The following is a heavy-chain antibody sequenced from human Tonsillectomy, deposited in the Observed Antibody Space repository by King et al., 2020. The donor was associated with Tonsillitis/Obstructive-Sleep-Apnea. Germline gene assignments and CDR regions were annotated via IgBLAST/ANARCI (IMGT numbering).Heavy chain of an antibody. CDR1: GFTFSNYG. CDR2: ISYDGINK. V-gene: IGHV3-30*03. D-gene: IGHD2-2*01. Sequence: QVQLVESGGGVVQPGRSLRLSCAASGFTFSNYGMHWVRQAPGKGLEWVAVISYDGINKYYSDSVKGRFTISRDNSKNTLYLQMNSLRVEETAVYYCVAGGYQVLWEYFQRWGQGTLVTVSS. CDR3: VAGGYQVLWEYFQR. J-gene: IGHJ1*01.